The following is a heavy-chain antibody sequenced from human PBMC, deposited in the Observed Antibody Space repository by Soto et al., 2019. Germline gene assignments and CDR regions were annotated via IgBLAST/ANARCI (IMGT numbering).Heavy chain of an antibody. CDR3: ARTSAAGKYYYGMDV. CDR2: IDPSDSYT. D-gene: IGHD6-13*01. Sequence: GESLKISCKGAGYSFTSYWISWVRQMPGKGLEWMGRIDPSDSYTNYSPSFQGHVTISADKSISTAYLQWSSLKASDTAMYYCARTSAAGKYYYGMDVWGQGTTVTVSS. V-gene: IGHV5-10-1*01. CDR1: GYSFTSYW. J-gene: IGHJ6*02.